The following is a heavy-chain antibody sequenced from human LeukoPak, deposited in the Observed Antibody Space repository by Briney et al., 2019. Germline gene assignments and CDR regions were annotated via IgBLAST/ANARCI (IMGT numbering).Heavy chain of an antibody. CDR2: IRQDGSEK. Sequence: PGGCLRLSCAASGFTFSSYWMSWVRQAPGKGLEWVANIRQDGSEKYYVDSVKGRFTISRDNAKNSLYLQMNSLRAEDTAVYYCATVHDSSLDYWGQGTLVTVSS. V-gene: IGHV3-7*01. J-gene: IGHJ4*02. CDR1: GFTFSSYW. D-gene: IGHD1-1*01. CDR3: ATVHDSSLDY.